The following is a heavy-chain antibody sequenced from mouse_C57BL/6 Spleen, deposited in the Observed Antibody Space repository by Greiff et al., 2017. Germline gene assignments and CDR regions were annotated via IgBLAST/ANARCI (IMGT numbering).Heavy chain of an antibody. V-gene: IGHV1-82*01. CDR3: AREGWLLLYYYAMDY. J-gene: IGHJ4*01. D-gene: IGHD2-3*01. CDR1: GYAFSSSW. Sequence: LVESGPELVKPGASVKISCKASGYAFSSSWMNWVKQRPGKGLEWIGRIYPGDGDTNYNGKFKGKATLTADKSSSTAYMQLSSLTSEDSAVYVCAREGWLLLYYYAMDYWGQGTSVTVSS. CDR2: IYPGDGDT.